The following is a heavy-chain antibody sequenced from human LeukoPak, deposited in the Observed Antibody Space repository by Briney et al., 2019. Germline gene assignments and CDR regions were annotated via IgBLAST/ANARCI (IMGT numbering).Heavy chain of an antibody. V-gene: IGHV4-31*03. CDR1: GGSISSGSYY. CDR2: IYNSGST. Sequence: SQTLSLTCTVSGGSISSGSYYWSWIRQHPGKGLEWIGYIYNSGSTYYNPSLKGRVTISVDTSKNQFSLKLSSVTAADTAVYYCARYYYDAFEVWGQGTMVTVSS. D-gene: IGHD3-10*01. J-gene: IGHJ3*01. CDR3: ARYYYDAFEV.